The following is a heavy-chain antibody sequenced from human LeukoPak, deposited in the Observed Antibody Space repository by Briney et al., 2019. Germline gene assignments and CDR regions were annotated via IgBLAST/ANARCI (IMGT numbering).Heavy chain of an antibody. J-gene: IGHJ4*02. CDR3: ARDNHIAVAGTDY. CDR2: IYYSGST. V-gene: IGHV4-39*07. D-gene: IGHD6-19*01. Sequence: SETLSLTCTVSGGSISSSSYYWGWIRQPPGKGLEWIGSIYYSGSTYYNPSLKSRVTISVDTSKNQFSLKLSSVTAADTAVYYCARDNHIAVAGTDYWGQGTLVTVSS. CDR1: GGSISSSSYY.